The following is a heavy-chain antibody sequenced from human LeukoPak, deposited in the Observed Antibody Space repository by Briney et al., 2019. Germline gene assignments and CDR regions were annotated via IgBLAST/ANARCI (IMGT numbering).Heavy chain of an antibody. CDR3: TRDRGGSPTDVFDY. Sequence: GGSLRLSCAASGLTFSKSALTWVRQAPGKGLEWVSTITDVGDIFYTYSVRGRFTISRDNSKNTVYMQMDGLRAEDTAVYYCTRDRGGSPTDVFDYWGQGTLVTVSS. CDR2: ITDVGDI. D-gene: IGHD2-15*01. V-gene: IGHV3-23*01. CDR1: GLTFSKSA. J-gene: IGHJ4*02.